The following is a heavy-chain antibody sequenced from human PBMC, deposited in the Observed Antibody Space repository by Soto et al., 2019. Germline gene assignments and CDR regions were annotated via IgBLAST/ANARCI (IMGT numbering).Heavy chain of an antibody. CDR3: ATFTGYYYYYGMDV. Sequence: ASVKVSCKVSGYTLTELSMHWVRQAPGKGLEWMGGFDPEDGETIYAQKFQGRVTMTEDTSTDTAYMELSSLRSEDTAVYCCATFTGYYYYYGMDVWGQGTTVTVS. CDR2: FDPEDGET. CDR1: GYTLTELS. J-gene: IGHJ6*02. V-gene: IGHV1-24*01. D-gene: IGHD3-16*01.